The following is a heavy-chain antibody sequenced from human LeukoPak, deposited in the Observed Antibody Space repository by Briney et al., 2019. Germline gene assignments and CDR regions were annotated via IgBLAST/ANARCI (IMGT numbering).Heavy chain of an antibody. CDR2: INSDGIWI. D-gene: IGHD3-3*01. J-gene: IGHJ4*02. CDR3: ARGGYYGSGRYYFDS. CDR1: GFSFSTYS. V-gene: IGHV3-21*01. Sequence: GGSLRLSCAASGFSFSTYSMNWVRQAPGKGLEWVSSINSDGIWIYYADSVKGRFTISRDNAENTLHLQMNSLRAEDTAVYYCARGGYYGSGRYYFDSWGQGTLVTVSS.